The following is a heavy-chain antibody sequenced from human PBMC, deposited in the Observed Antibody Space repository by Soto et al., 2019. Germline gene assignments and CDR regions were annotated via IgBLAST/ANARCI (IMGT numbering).Heavy chain of an antibody. CDR1: GFTFSSYA. D-gene: IGHD3-22*01. V-gene: IGHV3-23*01. Sequence: GGSLRLFCAASGFTFSSYAMSWVRQAPGKGLEWVSAISGSGGSTYYADSVKGRFTISRDNSKNTLYLQMNSLRAEDTAVYYCAKVWPSYDSSGYVDYWGQGTLVTVSS. J-gene: IGHJ4*02. CDR2: ISGSGGST. CDR3: AKVWPSYDSSGYVDY.